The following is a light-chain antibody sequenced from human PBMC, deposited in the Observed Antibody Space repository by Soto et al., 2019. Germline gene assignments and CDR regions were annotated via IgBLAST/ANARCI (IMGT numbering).Light chain of an antibody. CDR1: RSVRRY. V-gene: IGKV3-11*01. CDR2: DAS. J-gene: IGKJ3*01. CDR3: QQRSNWPPFT. Sequence: EIVLTQSPATLSLSPGERATLSCRSSRSVRRYLAWYQQKPGQAPRLLIFDASNRATGIPARFSGSGSGTEFTLTISSLEPEDFAVYYCQQRSNWPPFTFGPGTKVDIK.